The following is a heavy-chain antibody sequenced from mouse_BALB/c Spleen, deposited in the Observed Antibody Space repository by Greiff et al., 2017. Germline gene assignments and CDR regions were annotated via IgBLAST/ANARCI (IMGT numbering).Heavy chain of an antibody. Sequence: VQLVESGPGLVAPSQSLSITCTVSGFSLTSYGVHWVRQPPGKGLEWLGVIWAGGSTNYNSALMSRLSISKDNSKSQVFLKMNSLQTEDTAMYYCARNHYRYDDYFDYWGQGTTLTVSS. J-gene: IGHJ2*01. D-gene: IGHD2-14*01. CDR1: GFSLTSYG. CDR2: IWAGGST. V-gene: IGHV2-9*02. CDR3: ARNHYRYDDYFDY.